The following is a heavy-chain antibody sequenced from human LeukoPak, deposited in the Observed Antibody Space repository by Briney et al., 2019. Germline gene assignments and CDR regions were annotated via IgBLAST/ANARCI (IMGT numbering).Heavy chain of an antibody. Sequence: SETLSLTCTPSGLSLCIRRDLCVWIRQPPGKGLEWIGTIYYSGSTYYNPSLKSRVTISVDTSNKQFSLKLSSVTAADAAVYYGGRSKRGSYFRFDYWGQGTLVTVSS. CDR1: GLSLCIRRDL. CDR2: IYYSGST. V-gene: IGHV4-39*01. CDR3: GRSKRGSYFRFDY. J-gene: IGHJ4*02. D-gene: IGHD1-26*01.